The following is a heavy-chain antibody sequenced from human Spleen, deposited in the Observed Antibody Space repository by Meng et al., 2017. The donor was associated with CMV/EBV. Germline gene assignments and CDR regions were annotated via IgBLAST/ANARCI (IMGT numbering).Heavy chain of an antibody. D-gene: IGHD1-26*01. V-gene: IGHV1-69*05. CDR3: ARPEEQMSAFDI. CDR1: GDTFSSYA. CDR2: IIPIFHTT. J-gene: IGHJ3*02. Sequence: SVKVSCKASGDTFSSYAISWVRQAPGQGLEWMGGIIPIFHTTNYAQKFQGRVTITTDKSTSTAYMELSSLRSEDTAVYYCARPEEQMSAFDIWGQGTMVTVSS.